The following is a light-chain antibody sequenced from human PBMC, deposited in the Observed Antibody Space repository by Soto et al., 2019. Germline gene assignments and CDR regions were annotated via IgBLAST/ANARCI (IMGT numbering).Light chain of an antibody. CDR2: EVS. J-gene: IGLJ1*01. Sequence: QSALTQPPSASGSPGQSVTISCTGTSSDVGGYNYVSWYQQHPGKAPKLMISEVSKRPSGVPDRFSGSKSGNTASLTVSGLQAEDEADYYCVSYAGSDLYVFGTGTKVTVL. CDR3: VSYAGSDLYV. CDR1: SSDVGGYNY. V-gene: IGLV2-8*01.